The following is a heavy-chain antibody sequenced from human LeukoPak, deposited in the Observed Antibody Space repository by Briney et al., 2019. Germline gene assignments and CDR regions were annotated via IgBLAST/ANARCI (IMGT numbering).Heavy chain of an antibody. J-gene: IGHJ6*03. D-gene: IGHD3-10*01. CDR2: INREGTSI. CDR1: GFIFSAHW. V-gene: IGHV3-74*01. Sequence: GGSLRLSCAASGFIFSAHWMHWIRQAPGKGLVWVSRINREGTSITYADSARGRFTVSRDNAKGTMYLQMNSLTADDTALYYCVRDVRGVGQDYYYMDVWGKGTTVTVSS. CDR3: VRDVRGVGQDYYYMDV.